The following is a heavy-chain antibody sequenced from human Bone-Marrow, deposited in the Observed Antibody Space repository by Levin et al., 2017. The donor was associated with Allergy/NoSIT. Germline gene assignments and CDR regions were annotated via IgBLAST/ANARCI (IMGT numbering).Heavy chain of an antibody. CDR3: AKDVFGGVRLGFDY. Sequence: GGSLRLSCAASGFTFNNFAMSWVRQAPGKGLEWVSAINAVGDDLYYADSVKGRFTISRDNSRHTLYLQMASLRAGDTAIYYCAKDVFGGVRLGFDYWGQGALVTVSS. CDR2: INAVGDDL. J-gene: IGHJ4*02. D-gene: IGHD3-16*01. V-gene: IGHV3-23*01. CDR1: GFTFNNFA.